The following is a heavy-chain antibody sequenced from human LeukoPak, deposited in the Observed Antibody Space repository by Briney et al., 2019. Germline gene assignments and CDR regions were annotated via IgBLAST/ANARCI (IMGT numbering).Heavy chain of an antibody. CDR2: ISSSSSYI. J-gene: IGHJ4*02. V-gene: IGHV3-21*01. Sequence: GGSLRLSCAASGFTFSNAWMSWVRQAPGKGLEWVSSISSSSSYIYYADSVKGRFTISRDNAKNSLYLQMNSLRAEDTAVYYCASVVAARRGYWGQGTLVTVSS. CDR3: ASVVAARRGY. D-gene: IGHD6-6*01. CDR1: GFTFSNAW.